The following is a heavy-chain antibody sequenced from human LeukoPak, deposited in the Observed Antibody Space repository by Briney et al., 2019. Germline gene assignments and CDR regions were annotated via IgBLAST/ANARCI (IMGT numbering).Heavy chain of an antibody. CDR3: AKGLTPFMGFGEFSSAFDI. V-gene: IGHV3-48*03. CDR1: GFTFSSYE. J-gene: IGHJ3*02. Sequence: GGSLRLSCAASGFTFSSYEMNWVRQAPGKGLEWVSYISSSGSTIYYADSVKGRFTISRDNAKNSLYLQMTILRAEDTALYHCAKGLTPFMGFGEFSSAFDIWGQGTMVTVSS. D-gene: IGHD3-10*01. CDR2: ISSSGSTI.